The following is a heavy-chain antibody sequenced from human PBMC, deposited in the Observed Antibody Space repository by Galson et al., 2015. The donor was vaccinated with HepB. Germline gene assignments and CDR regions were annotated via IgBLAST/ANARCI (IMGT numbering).Heavy chain of an antibody. V-gene: IGHV5-10-1*01. CDR1: GSTFTNYW. Sequence: QSGAEVKKPGESLRISCQGSGSTFTNYWISWVRQKPGKGLEWMLNINPSDSYTNYNPSFQGHVSISADKSINTAYPQWSSLQASDTAMYYCVATPQGYGMDVWGHGTTVTVSS. CDR3: VATPQGYGMDV. J-gene: IGHJ6*02. CDR2: INPSDSYT.